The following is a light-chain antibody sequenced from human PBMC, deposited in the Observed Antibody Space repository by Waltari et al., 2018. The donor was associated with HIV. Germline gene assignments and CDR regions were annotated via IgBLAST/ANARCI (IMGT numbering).Light chain of an antibody. CDR2: FHRAGTL. Sequence: QFVVTQSPSASASLGASVQLTCTLSSGHNTYAIAWHQQHPDTGRRFLMEFHRAGTLIKGDGISDRFSVSASGAEFYLPIADLQSEDVAVYYCQPYGSGVFGPGTKLTV. CDR3: QPYGSGV. CDR1: SGHNTYA. V-gene: IGLV4-69*01. J-gene: IGLJ3*02.